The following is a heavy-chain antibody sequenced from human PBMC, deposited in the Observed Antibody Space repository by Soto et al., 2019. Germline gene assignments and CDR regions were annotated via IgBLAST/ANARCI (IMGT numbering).Heavy chain of an antibody. CDR3: ARHHDYEFDY. J-gene: IGHJ4*02. D-gene: IGHD4-17*01. CDR1: GFTFSDYY. Sequence: PGGSLRLSCAASGFTFSDYYISWIRQAPGKGLERVSYISGGGSTIYYADSVKGRFTISRDNAKNSLYLQMNSLRAEDTAVYYCARHHDYEFDYWGQGTLVTVSS. V-gene: IGHV3-11*01. CDR2: ISGGGSTI.